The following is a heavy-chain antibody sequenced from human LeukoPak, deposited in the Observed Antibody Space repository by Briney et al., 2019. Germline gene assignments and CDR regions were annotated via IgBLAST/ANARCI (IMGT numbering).Heavy chain of an antibody. D-gene: IGHD3-10*01. V-gene: IGHV3-23*01. CDR3: ARVYYGSGSLHYYYYYMDV. CDR2: ISASCGST. Sequence: GGSLRLSCAASGFTFSSYAMTWVRQAPGKGLEWVSAISASCGSTYYADSVKGRFTISRDNSKNTLFLQMNSLRVENTAVYFCARVYYGSGSLHYYYYYMDVWGNGTTVTISS. CDR1: GFTFSSYA. J-gene: IGHJ6*03.